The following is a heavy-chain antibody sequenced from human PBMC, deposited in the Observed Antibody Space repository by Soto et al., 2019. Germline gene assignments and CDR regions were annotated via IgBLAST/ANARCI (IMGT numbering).Heavy chain of an antibody. D-gene: IGHD1-26*01. CDR2: IIPVFGTA. Sequence: QVQLVQSGAEVKKPGSSVKVSCKASGGVFRNYAINWVRQAPGQGLVWMGGIIPVFGTADYPQKFQGRVTITADESTTTAYMELTSLKTEDTAVYFCARDRWGIYSFDSWGQGTLVTVAS. CDR3: ARDRWGIYSFDS. V-gene: IGHV1-69*01. J-gene: IGHJ5*01. CDR1: GGVFRNYA.